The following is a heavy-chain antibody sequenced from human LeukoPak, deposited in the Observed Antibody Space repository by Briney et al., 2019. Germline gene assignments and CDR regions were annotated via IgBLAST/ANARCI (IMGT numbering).Heavy chain of an antibody. J-gene: IGHJ4*02. CDR1: GGSVSSGSYY. CDR3: ARAYSSGWYERRYYFDY. D-gene: IGHD6-19*01. V-gene: IGHV4-61*01. Sequence: SETLSLTCTVSGGSVSSGSYYWSWIRPPPGKGLEWIEYIYYSGSTNYNPSLKSRVTISVDTSKNQFSLKLSSVTAADTAVYYCARAYSSGWYERRYYFDYWGQGTLVTVSS. CDR2: IYYSGST.